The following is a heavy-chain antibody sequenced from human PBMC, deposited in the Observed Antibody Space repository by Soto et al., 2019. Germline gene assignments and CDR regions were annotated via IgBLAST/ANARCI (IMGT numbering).Heavy chain of an antibody. D-gene: IGHD3-9*01. CDR3: ARDHKGRYFDS. CDR1: GGSISSYY. CDR2: IYYSGST. J-gene: IGHJ4*02. V-gene: IGHV4-59*01. Sequence: SETLSLTCTVSGGSISSYYWSWIRQPPGKGLEWIGYIYYSGSTNYNPSLKSRVTISVDTSKNQFSLKLSSVTAADTAVYYCARDHKGRYFDSWGQGTLVTVPS.